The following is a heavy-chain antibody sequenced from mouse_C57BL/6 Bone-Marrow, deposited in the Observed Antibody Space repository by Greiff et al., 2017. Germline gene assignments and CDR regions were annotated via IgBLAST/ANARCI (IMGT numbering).Heavy chain of an antibody. V-gene: IGHV1-26*01. J-gene: IGHJ2*01. CDR2: INPNNGGT. D-gene: IGHD1-1*01. Sequence: EVQLQQSGPELVKPGASVKISCKASGYTFTDYYMNWVKQSHGKSLEWIGDINPNNGGTSYNQKFKGKATLTVDKSSSTAYMELRSLTSEYSAVYYCARSKPLLLYFDNGGQGTTLTVSS. CDR3: ARSKPLLLYFDN. CDR1: GYTFTDYY.